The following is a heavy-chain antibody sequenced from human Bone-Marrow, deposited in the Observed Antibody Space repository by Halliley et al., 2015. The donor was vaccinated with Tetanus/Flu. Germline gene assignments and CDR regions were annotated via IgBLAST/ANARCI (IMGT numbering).Heavy chain of an antibody. V-gene: IGHV1-46*01. J-gene: IGHJ4*02. Sequence: QLVQSGAEVKKPGASVKVSCKASGDTFTRYFMHWVRQAPGQGLEWMGIINPSSGATKYAQKFQGRVTMTRDTSTSTIYMERSSLRSEDTAVYYCARAAFPSDTGYFDYWGQGTLVTVSS. CDR2: INPSSGAT. CDR3: ARAAFPSDTGYFDY. CDR1: GDTFTRYF.